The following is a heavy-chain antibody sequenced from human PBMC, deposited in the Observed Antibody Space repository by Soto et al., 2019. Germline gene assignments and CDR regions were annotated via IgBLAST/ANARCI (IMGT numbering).Heavy chain of an antibody. J-gene: IGHJ6*03. Sequence: ASVKVSCKASGYTFTSYDINWVRQATGQGIEWMGWMNPNSGNTGYAQKFQGRVTMTRNTSISTAYMELSSLRSEDTAVYYCARGPVDYDILTGYHYYYYYMDVWGKGTTVTVSS. V-gene: IGHV1-8*01. CDR1: GYTFTSYD. CDR3: ARGPVDYDILTGYHYYYYYMDV. CDR2: MNPNSGNT. D-gene: IGHD3-9*01.